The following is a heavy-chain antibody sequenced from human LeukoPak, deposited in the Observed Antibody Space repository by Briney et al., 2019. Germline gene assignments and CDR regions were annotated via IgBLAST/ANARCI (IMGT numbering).Heavy chain of an antibody. CDR2: IYPGDSDT. CDR1: GYSFTSYW. V-gene: IGHV5-51*01. J-gene: IGHJ6*02. D-gene: IGHD3-16*01. Sequence: GESLKISCKGSGYSFTSYWIGWVRQMPGKGLEWMGIIYPGDSDTRYSPSFQGQVTISADKSISTAYLQWSSLKASDTAMYYCARLGSPLLNRPHYYYYGMDVWGQGTTVTVSS. CDR3: ARLGSPLLNRPHYYYYGMDV.